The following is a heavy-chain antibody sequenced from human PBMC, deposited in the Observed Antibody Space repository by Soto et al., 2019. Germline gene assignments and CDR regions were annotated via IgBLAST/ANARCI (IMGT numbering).Heavy chain of an antibody. V-gene: IGHV1-18*01. J-gene: IGHJ5*02. D-gene: IGHD3-10*01. Sequence: GSSVKVSCKASGYTLTNYGISWVRQAPGQGLEWMGWISAYNGNTKYAQKLQGRVTMTTDTSTSTAYMELRSLRSDDTAVYYCARGVVSESYYNQYNWFDHWGQGTLVSVSS. CDR3: ARGVVSESYYNQYNWFDH. CDR1: GYTLTNYG. CDR2: ISAYNGNT.